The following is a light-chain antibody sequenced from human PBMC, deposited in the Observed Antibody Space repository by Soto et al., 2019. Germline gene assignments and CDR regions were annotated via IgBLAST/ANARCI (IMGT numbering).Light chain of an antibody. J-gene: IGKJ2*01. CDR2: DAS. CDR3: QQYNYYPYT. V-gene: IGKV1-5*01. CDR1: QSINSW. Sequence: DIQMTQSPSTLSASVGDRVTITCRASQSINSWLAWYQQKPGKAPNLLISDASSLESGVPSRFSGGGSGTEFTLTISSLQPGDFATYYCQQYNYYPYTFGQGTKLEIK.